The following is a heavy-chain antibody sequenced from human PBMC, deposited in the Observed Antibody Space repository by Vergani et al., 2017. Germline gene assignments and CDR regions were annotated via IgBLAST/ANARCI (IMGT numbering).Heavy chain of an antibody. J-gene: IGHJ4*02. D-gene: IGHD3-22*01. CDR1: GGTFSSYA. CDR2: IIPIFGTA. V-gene: IGHV1-69*01. Sequence: QVQLVQSGAEVKKPGSSVKVSCKASGGTFSSYAISWVRQAPGQGLEWMGGIIPIFGTANYAQKFQGRVTITADESTSTAYMELSSLRSEDTAVYYCARAWVNYYDSSGYFHFDYWGQGTLVTVSS. CDR3: ARAWVNYYDSSGYFHFDY.